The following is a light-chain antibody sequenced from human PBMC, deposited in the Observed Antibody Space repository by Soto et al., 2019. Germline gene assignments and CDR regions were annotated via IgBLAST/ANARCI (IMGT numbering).Light chain of an antibody. CDR2: DVS. J-gene: IGLJ2*01. CDR3: CSYADRNTWV. Sequence: QSALTQPRSVSGSPGHSVTLSCTGTSSDVGGYNYISWYQHHPGKAPKVMIYDVSKRPSGVPDRFSGSKSGNTVSLTISGLQAEDEADYYCCSYADRNTWVFGGGTKLTVL. CDR1: SSDVGGYNY. V-gene: IGLV2-11*01.